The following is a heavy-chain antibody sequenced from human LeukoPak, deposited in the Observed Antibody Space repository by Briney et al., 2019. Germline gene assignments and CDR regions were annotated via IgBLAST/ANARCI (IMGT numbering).Heavy chain of an antibody. CDR3: ARRHCSSTSCPNWFDP. D-gene: IGHD2-2*01. Sequence: SASVSLTCAVYGGSFSGYYWSWIRQPPGKGLEWIGEINHSGSTTYNPSLKSRVTISVDTSKNQCSLKLSSVTAADTAVYYCARRHCSSTSCPNWFDPWGQGTLLTV. V-gene: IGHV4-34*01. J-gene: IGHJ5*02. CDR2: INHSGST. CDR1: GGSFSGYY.